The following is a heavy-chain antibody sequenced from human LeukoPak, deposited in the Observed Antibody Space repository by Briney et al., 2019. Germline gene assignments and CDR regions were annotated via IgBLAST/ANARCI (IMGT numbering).Heavy chain of an antibody. Sequence: PSETLSLTCAVYGGSFSGYYWSWIRQPPGKGLEWIGEINHSGSTNYNPSLKSRVTISVDTSKNQFSLELSSVTAADTAVYYCARSTGWRAYFDYWGQGTLVTVSS. CDR2: INHSGST. J-gene: IGHJ4*02. V-gene: IGHV4-34*01. D-gene: IGHD3-9*01. CDR1: GGSFSGYY. CDR3: ARSTGWRAYFDY.